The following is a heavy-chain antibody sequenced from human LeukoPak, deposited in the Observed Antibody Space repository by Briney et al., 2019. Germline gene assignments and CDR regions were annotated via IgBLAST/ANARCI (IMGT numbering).Heavy chain of an antibody. D-gene: IGHD6-19*01. V-gene: IGHV4-39*02. CDR1: GGSISSSSYY. Sequence: SETLSLTCTVSGGSISSSSYYWGWIRQPPGKGLEWIGSIYYSGSTYYNPSLKSRVTISVDTSKNQFSLKLSSVTAADTAVYYCAKDPLYSSAPNWFDPWGQGTLVTVSS. CDR2: IYYSGST. J-gene: IGHJ5*02. CDR3: AKDPLYSSAPNWFDP.